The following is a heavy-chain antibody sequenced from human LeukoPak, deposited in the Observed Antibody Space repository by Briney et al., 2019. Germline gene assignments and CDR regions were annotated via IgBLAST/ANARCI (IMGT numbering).Heavy chain of an antibody. Sequence: ASVKVSCKASGYTFTGYYMHWVRQAPGQGLEWMGWINPNSGGTNYAQKFQGRVTMTRDTSISTAYMELSRLRSDDTAVYYCARAPGPYDSSGYQTWGQGTLVTVSS. CDR1: GYTFTGYY. CDR2: INPNSGGT. D-gene: IGHD3-22*01. J-gene: IGHJ5*02. V-gene: IGHV1-2*02. CDR3: ARAPGPYDSSGYQT.